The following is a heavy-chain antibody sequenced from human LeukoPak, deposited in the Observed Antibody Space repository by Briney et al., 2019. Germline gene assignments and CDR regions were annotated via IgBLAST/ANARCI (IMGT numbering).Heavy chain of an antibody. CDR1: GYTFTGYY. D-gene: IGHD3-22*01. Sequence: ASVKVSCKASGYTFTGYYMHWVRQAPGQGLEWMGRINPNSGGTNYAQKFQGRVTMTRDTSIGTAYMELSRLRSDDTAVYYCACTPYYDSSGYLDYWGQGTLVTVSS. J-gene: IGHJ4*02. CDR3: ACTPYYDSSGYLDY. V-gene: IGHV1-2*06. CDR2: INPNSGGT.